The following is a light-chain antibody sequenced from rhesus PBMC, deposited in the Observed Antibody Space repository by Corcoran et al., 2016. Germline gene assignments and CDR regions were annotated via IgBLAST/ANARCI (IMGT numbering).Light chain of an antibody. V-gene: IGKV1-32*02. CDR2: YEN. CDR1: QGISSY. CDR3: PPGNSNPLT. J-gene: IGKJ4*01. Sequence: DIQMSQSPSSLSASVGDRVTITCRASQGISSYLNWYQQKTGKAPKLLIYYENILASGVPSRFSGSGSGTDFTLTISSLQPEAFAPYYCPPGNSNPLTFGGGTKVEIK.